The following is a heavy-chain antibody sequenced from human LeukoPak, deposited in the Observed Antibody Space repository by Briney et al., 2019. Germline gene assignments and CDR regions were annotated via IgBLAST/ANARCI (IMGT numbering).Heavy chain of an antibody. CDR2: ISIFSNYI. Sequence: GGSLRLSCAASGFTFSSYTMNWVRQAPGKGLEWVSSISIFSNYIYYADSVKGRFTISRENAKNSLYLQMDSLRAEDTAVYYCARARYGSGGYFFDFWGQGTLVTVSS. CDR1: GFTFSSYT. CDR3: ARARYGSGGYFFDF. D-gene: IGHD3-10*01. V-gene: IGHV3-21*01. J-gene: IGHJ4*02.